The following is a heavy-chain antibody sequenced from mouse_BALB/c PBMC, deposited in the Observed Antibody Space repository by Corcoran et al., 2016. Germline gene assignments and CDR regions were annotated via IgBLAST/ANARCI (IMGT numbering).Heavy chain of an antibody. V-gene: IGHV9-3-1*01. J-gene: IGHJ4*01. D-gene: IGHD2-2*01. Sequence: QIQLVQSGPELKKPGETVKISCKASGYTFTNYGMNWVKQAPGKGLKWMGWINTYTGEPTYADDFKGRFAFSLETSASTAYLQINNLKNEETATYFCATMVTMDYWGQGTSVTVSS. CDR1: GYTFTNYG. CDR3: ATMVTMDY. CDR2: INTYTGEP.